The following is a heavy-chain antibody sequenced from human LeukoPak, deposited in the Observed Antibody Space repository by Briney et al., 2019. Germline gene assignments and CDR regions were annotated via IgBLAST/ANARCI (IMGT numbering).Heavy chain of an antibody. Sequence: SETLSLTCAVSGGSISSYYWSWIRQPPGKGLEWIGYIYYSGSTNYNPSLKSRVTISVDTSKNQFSLKLSSVTAADTAVYYCASRYCSGGSCFFSALFDYWGQGTLVTVSS. D-gene: IGHD2-15*01. CDR2: IYYSGST. CDR3: ASRYCSGGSCFFSALFDY. CDR1: GGSISSYY. J-gene: IGHJ4*02. V-gene: IGHV4-59*01.